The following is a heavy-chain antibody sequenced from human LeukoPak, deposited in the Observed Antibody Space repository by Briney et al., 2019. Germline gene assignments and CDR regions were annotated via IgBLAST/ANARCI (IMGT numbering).Heavy chain of an antibody. CDR1: GYTFTSYA. Sequence: ASVKVSCEASGYTFTSYAMHWVRQAPGQRLEWMGWINAGNGNTKYSQKFQGRVTITRDTSASTAYMELSSLRSEDTAVYYCARAKLYGDYVYWFDPWGQGTLVTVSS. CDR3: ARAKLYGDYVYWFDP. V-gene: IGHV1-3*01. J-gene: IGHJ5*02. CDR2: INAGNGNT. D-gene: IGHD4-17*01.